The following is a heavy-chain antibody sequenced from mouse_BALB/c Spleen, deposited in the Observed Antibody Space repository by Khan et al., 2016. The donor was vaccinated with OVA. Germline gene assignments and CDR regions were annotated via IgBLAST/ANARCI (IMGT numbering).Heavy chain of an antibody. J-gene: IGHJ4*01. V-gene: IGHV1-4*01. Sequence: QVQLKESGAELARPGASVKMSCKASGYTFTSNTMHWVKQRPGQGLEWIGYINPRSSYTNYNQKFKDKATLTADKSSSTAYMQLSSLTFEDSAVYYCARRTTGYAMDYWGKGTSVTVSS. D-gene: IGHD2-14*01. CDR2: INPRSSYT. CDR1: GYTFTSNT. CDR3: ARRTTGYAMDY.